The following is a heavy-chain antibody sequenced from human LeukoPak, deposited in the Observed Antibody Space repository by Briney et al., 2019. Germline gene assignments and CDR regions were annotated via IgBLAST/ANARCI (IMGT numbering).Heavy chain of an antibody. CDR1: GFTFSNYD. J-gene: IGHJ4*02. CDR3: VKAITVSANFDC. V-gene: IGHV3-64D*09. Sequence: PGGSLTLSCSASGFTFSNYDMYWVRQAPGKGLEYVSAISSNGGNTYYADSVKGRFTISRDNSKNTLYLQMSSLRTEDTAIYYCVKAITVSANFDCWGQGTLVTVSS. D-gene: IGHD2-21*02. CDR2: ISSNGGNT.